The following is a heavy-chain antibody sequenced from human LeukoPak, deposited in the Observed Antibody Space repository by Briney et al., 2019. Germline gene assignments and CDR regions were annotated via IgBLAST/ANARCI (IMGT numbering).Heavy chain of an antibody. D-gene: IGHD2-15*01. CDR1: GGSFSGYY. CDR2: INHSGST. Sequence: PSETLSLTCAVYGGSFSGYYWSWIRQPPGKGLEWIGEINHSGSTNYNPSLKSRVTISVDRSKNQFSLKLSSMTAADTAVYYCARDRGYCDGGSCYLFDSWGQGTLVTVSA. CDR3: ARDRGYCDGGSCYLFDS. J-gene: IGHJ4*02. V-gene: IGHV4-34*01.